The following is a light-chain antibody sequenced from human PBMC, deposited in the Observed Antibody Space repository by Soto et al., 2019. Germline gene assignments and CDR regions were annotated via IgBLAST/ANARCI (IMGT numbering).Light chain of an antibody. Sequence: EIVLTQSPATLSLSPGERATLSCRASQTINNQLAWYQQKPGQAPSLGIYDAFNRATGIPARFSGSGFETDVTLTVSSFAPEDSAIYSGPQRCEWSLPFGGETKVEIK. CDR3: PQRCEWSLP. CDR1: QTINNQ. J-gene: IGKJ4*01. V-gene: IGKV3-11*01. CDR2: DAF.